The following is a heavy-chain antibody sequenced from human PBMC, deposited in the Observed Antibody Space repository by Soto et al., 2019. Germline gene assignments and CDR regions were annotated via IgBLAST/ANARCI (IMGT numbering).Heavy chain of an antibody. V-gene: IGHV4-59*01. J-gene: IGHJ5*02. CDR1: GGSINSYY. D-gene: IGHD3-16*02. CDR2: IFYSGRSGST. Sequence: SETLSLTCSVSGGSINSYYWSWIRQPPGKGLEWIGYIFYSGRSGSTNYNPSLKSRVTISVDTSKNQFSLKVSSVTAADTAVYYCAKPALGWLDPWDPGTVDTVST. CDR3: AKPALGWLDP.